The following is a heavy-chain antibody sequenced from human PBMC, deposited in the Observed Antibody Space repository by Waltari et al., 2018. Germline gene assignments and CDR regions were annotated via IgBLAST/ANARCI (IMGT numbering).Heavy chain of an antibody. D-gene: IGHD6-19*01. CDR2: IYYSVST. V-gene: IGHV4-39*01. CDR3: ARHRAVAGSWFDP. J-gene: IGHJ5*02. Sequence: PPLQESGPGLVQPSETLSLPGTSSCVSFSCSSYYWCWLRQPPGKGLDGIGSIYYSVSTYYNPSLKSRVTISVDTSKNQFSLKLSSVTAADTAVYYCARHRAVAGSWFDPWGQGTLVTVSS. CDR1: CVSFSCSSYY.